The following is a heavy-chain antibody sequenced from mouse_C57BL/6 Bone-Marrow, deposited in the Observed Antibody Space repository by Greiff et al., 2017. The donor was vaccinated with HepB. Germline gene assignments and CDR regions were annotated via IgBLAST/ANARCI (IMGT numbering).Heavy chain of an antibody. V-gene: IGHV3-1*01. CDR1: GYSITSGYD. D-gene: IGHD1-1*01. J-gene: IGHJ1*03. CDR2: ISYSGST. CDR3: ARGGSSYWYFDV. Sequence: EVQGVESGPGMVKPSQSLSLTCTVTGYSITSGYDWHWIRHFPGNKLEWMGYISYSGSTNYNPSLKSRISITHDTSKNHFFLKLNSVTTEDTATYYCARGGSSYWYFDVWGTGTTVTVSS.